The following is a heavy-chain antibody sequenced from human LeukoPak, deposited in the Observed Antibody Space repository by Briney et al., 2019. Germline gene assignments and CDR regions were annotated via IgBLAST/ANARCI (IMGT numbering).Heavy chain of an antibody. D-gene: IGHD1-26*01. J-gene: IGHJ4*02. V-gene: IGHV3-11*04. CDR3: ARDDLGGGSYLFDY. CDR1: GFTFSDYY. Sequence: PGGSLRLSCAASGFTFSDYYMSWIRQAPGKGLEWVSYISSSGSTIYYADSVKGRFTISRDNSKNTLYLQMNSLRAEDTAVYYCARDDLGGGSYLFDYWGQGTLVTVSS. CDR2: ISSSGSTI.